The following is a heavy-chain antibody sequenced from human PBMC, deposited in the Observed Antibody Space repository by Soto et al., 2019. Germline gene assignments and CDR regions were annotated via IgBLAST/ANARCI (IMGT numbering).Heavy chain of an antibody. CDR2: ISGSGGST. CDR1: GFTFSSYA. J-gene: IGHJ3*02. CDR3: AKDTRHQVVRDDFDI. Sequence: EVQLLESGGGLVQPGGSLRLSCAASGFTFSSYAMSWVRQAPGKGLEWVSAISGSGGSTYYADSVKGRITISRDNSKNTLYLRRNSLRAEETAVYYCAKDTRHQVVRDDFDIWGQGTMVTVAS. V-gene: IGHV3-23*01. D-gene: IGHD6-13*01.